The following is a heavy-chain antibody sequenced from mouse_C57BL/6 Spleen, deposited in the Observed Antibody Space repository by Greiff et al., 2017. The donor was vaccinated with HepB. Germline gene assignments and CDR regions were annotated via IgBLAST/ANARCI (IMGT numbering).Heavy chain of an antibody. V-gene: IGHV3-6*01. Sequence: EVHLVESGPGLVKPSQSLSLTCSVTGYSITSGYYWNWIRQFPGNKLEWMGYISYDGSNNYNPSLKNRISITRDTSKNQFFLKLNSVTTEDTATYYCARGDGYYRYFDVWGTGTTVTVSS. D-gene: IGHD2-3*01. CDR1: GYSITSGYY. CDR2: ISYDGSN. CDR3: ARGDGYYRYFDV. J-gene: IGHJ1*03.